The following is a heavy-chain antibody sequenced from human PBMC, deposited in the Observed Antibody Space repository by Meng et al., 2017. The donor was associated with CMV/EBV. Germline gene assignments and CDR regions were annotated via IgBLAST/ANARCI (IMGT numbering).Heavy chain of an antibody. D-gene: IGHD3/OR15-3a*01. V-gene: IGHV3-21*01. Sequence: GGSLRLSCAASGFTFRTYNMNWVRQAPGRGLEWVSSITSNSDYVRYAGSVKGRFTISRDNVKNALYLQLNNVRAADTALYYCARVGPRVTFVGFSFDFWGLGTLVTVSS. J-gene: IGHJ4*02. CDR1: GFTFRTYN. CDR3: ARVGPRVTFVGFSFDF. CDR2: ITSNSDYV.